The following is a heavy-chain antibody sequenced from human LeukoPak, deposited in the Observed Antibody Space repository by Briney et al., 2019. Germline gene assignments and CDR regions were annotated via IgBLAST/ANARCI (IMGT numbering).Heavy chain of an antibody. D-gene: IGHD3-22*01. J-gene: IGHJ4*02. CDR2: ISAHNGNT. Sequence: ASVKVSCKASGYTFTSYGISWVRRDPGQGLEWMGWISAHNGNTNYAQKLQGRVTMTTDTSTSTAYMELRSLRSDDTAVYYCARDRVTMIVSPPGYWGQGTLVTVSS. CDR3: ARDRVTMIVSPPGY. CDR1: GYTFTSYG. V-gene: IGHV1-18*01.